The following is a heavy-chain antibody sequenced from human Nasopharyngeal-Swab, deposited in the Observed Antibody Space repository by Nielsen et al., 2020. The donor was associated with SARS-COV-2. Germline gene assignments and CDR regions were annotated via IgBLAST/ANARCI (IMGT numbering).Heavy chain of an antibody. J-gene: IGHJ4*02. CDR1: GFTFLLFF. V-gene: IGHV3-30*03. Sequence: GESLKISCADSGFTFLLFFLPWVRQAPGKGVEWVPFIAHDASNEYYGDSVKGRFSISRDSSKNTLYLQMDSLRGEDAAVYYCARDAPAHYGAFYWGRGTLVTVSS. D-gene: IGHD4-17*01. CDR2: IAHDASNE. CDR3: ARDAPAHYGAFY.